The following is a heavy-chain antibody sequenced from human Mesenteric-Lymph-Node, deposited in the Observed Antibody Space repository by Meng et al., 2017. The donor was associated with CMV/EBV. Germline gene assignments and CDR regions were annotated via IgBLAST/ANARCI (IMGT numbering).Heavy chain of an antibody. CDR2: ISGYNTNT. D-gene: IGHD3-16*01. CDR1: GYIFTNYG. Sequence: ASVKVSCKASGYIFTNYGISWVRQAPGQGLEWMGWISGYNTNTNYAQKFQGRVTMTTDTSTSTAYMELRSLRSEDTAVYYCARGEGGRRSGGSVYYYYYYGMDVWGQGTTVTVSS. CDR3: ARGEGGRRSGGSVYYYYYYGMDV. J-gene: IGHJ6*02. V-gene: IGHV1-18*01.